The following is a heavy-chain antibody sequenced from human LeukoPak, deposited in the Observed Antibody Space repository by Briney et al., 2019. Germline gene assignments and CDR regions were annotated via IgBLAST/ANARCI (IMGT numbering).Heavy chain of an antibody. V-gene: IGHV3-30*02. J-gene: IGHJ4*02. CDR3: AKDRYSSASLLANNPFDY. D-gene: IGHD6-25*01. Sequence: PGGSLRLSCAASEFTFSSYGMHWVRQAPGKGLEWVAFIRYDGSDKYYADSVKGRLTISRDNSKNTLYLHMNSLTTVDTAVYYCAKDRYSSASLLANNPFDYWGQGTLVTVSS. CDR2: IRYDGSDK. CDR1: EFTFSSYG.